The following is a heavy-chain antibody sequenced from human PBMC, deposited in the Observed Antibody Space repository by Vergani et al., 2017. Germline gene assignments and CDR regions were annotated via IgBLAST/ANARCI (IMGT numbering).Heavy chain of an antibody. CDR2: IRSYMFGDGGTR. D-gene: IGHD2-21*01. V-gene: IGHV3-49*03. CDR3: ARRIVVGPGSPRVDWLDP. J-gene: IGHJ5*02. CDR1: GFTTGDYV. Sequence: EAQLAESGGGLVQPGQSLRLSCTASGFTTGDYVMSWFRQAPGKGLEWGGLIRSYMFGDGGTREYAASVKGRFTISGDDSRGTVYLQMDRLESADTAVYYCARRIVVGPGSPRVDWLDPWGPGTLVTVSS.